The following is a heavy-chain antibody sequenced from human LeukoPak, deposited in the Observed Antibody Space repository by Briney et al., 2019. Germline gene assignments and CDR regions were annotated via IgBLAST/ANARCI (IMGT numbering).Heavy chain of an antibody. Sequence: SETLSLTCTVSGGSISSSSYYWGWIRQPPGKGLEWIGSIYYSGSTYYNPSLKSRVTISVDTSKNQFSLKLSSVTAADTAVYYCARDMGTYYYDSSGYYPFDPWGQGTLVTVSS. CDR3: ARDMGTYYYDSSGYYPFDP. J-gene: IGHJ5*02. CDR1: GGSISSSSYY. V-gene: IGHV4-39*07. D-gene: IGHD3-22*01. CDR2: IYYSGST.